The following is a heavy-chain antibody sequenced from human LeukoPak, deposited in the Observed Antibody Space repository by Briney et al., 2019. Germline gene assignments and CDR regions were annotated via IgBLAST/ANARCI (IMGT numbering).Heavy chain of an antibody. J-gene: IGHJ4*02. D-gene: IGHD2-2*01. V-gene: IGHV5-10-1*01. CDR2: IDPSDSYT. Sequence: GESLKISCKGSGYSFTSYWISGVRQMPGKGLEWMGRIDPSDSYTNYSPSFQGHVTISADKSISTAYLQWSSLKASDTAMYYCARQGGDIVVVPAALSWGQGTLVTVSS. CDR3: ARQGGDIVVVPAALS. CDR1: GYSFTSYW.